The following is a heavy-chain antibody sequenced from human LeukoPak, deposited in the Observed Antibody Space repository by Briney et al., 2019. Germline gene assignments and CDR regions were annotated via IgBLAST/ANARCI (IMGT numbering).Heavy chain of an antibody. CDR1: GYTFTGYY. CDR3: ARDQSGALGAPFDY. V-gene: IGHV1-2*02. Sequence: KPGASVKVSCKASGYTFTGYYMHWVRRAPGEGLEWMGWINPNSGDTSYAQKFQGRVTMTKDTSITTLYMELSRLTSDDTAVYYCARDQSGALGAPFDYWGQGTLVTVSS. CDR2: INPNSGDT. J-gene: IGHJ4*02. D-gene: IGHD3-10*01.